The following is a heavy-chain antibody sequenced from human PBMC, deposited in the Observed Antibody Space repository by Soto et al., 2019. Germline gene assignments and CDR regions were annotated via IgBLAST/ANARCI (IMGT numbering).Heavy chain of an antibody. Sequence: VGSLTLSCAASGLTVSSNYMSWVRQAPGKGLEWVSVIYSGGSTYYADSVKGRFTISSDNSKNTLYLQMNSLRAEDTAVYYCARVRADMVGVPAAMRWSEPWGKGPLVTVSS. CDR3: ARVRADMVGVPAAMRWSEP. CDR2: IYSGGST. J-gene: IGHJ4*02. V-gene: IGHV3-53*01. D-gene: IGHD2-2*01. CDR1: GLTVSSNY.